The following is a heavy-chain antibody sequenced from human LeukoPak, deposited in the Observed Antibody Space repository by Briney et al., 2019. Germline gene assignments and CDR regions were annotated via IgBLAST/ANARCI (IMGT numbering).Heavy chain of an antibody. J-gene: IGHJ5*02. V-gene: IGHV3-30*18. D-gene: IGHD3-10*01. Sequence: PGGSLRLSCAASGFTFSNYVMSWVRQAPGKGLEWVAVISYDGSNKYYADAVKGRFSVSRDTSKNTLYLQMSSLRGEDTAVYYCAKDRGFSYGLGSWGQGTLVTVSS. CDR1: GFTFSNYV. CDR3: AKDRGFSYGLGS. CDR2: ISYDGSNK.